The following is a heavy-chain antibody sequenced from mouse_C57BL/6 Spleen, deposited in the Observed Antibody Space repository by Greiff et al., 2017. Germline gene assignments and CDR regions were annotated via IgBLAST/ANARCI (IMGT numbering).Heavy chain of an antibody. V-gene: IGHV1-15*01. CDR3: SVRGSWFAY. Sequence: QVTLKVSGAELVRPGASVTLSCKASGYTFTDYEMHWVKQTPVHGLEWIGAIDPETGGAAYNQKFKGKAILTADKSSSTAYMELRSLTSEDSDVYYCSVRGSWFAYWGQGTLVTVSA. J-gene: IGHJ3*01. CDR1: GYTFTDYE. CDR2: IDPETGGA.